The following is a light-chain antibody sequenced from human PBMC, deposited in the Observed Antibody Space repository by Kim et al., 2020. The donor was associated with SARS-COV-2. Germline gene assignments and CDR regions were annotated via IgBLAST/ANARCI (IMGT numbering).Light chain of an antibody. V-gene: IGLV3-1*01. J-gene: IGLJ2*01. CDR3: QAWDSSTVV. CDR1: KLGDKY. Sequence: VSPGQTASITCSGDKLGDKYACWYQQKPGQSPVLVIYQDSKRPSGIPERFSGSNSGNTSTLTISGTQAMDEADYYCQAWDSSTVVFGGGTQLTVL. CDR2: QDS.